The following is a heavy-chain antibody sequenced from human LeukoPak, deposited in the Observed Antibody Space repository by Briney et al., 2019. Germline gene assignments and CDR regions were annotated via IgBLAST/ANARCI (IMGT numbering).Heavy chain of an antibody. CDR3: ARGRDCNNRVGEY. Sequence: GGSLRLSCAASGFTFSNYAMHWVRQAPGKGLEYVSAISSNGSGTSYANSLKGRFTISRDNSKNTLYLQMGSLRADDMAVYYCARGRDCNNRVGEYWGQGTLVTVSS. D-gene: IGHD5-24*01. J-gene: IGHJ4*02. CDR1: GFTFSNYA. CDR2: ISSNGSGT. V-gene: IGHV3-64*01.